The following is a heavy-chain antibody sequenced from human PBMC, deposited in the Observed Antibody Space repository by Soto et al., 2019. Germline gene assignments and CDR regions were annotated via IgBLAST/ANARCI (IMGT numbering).Heavy chain of an antibody. CDR1: GFSVTNNY. CDR3: ARGRGRTGYLGREHYFDG. V-gene: IGHV3-66*01. J-gene: IGHJ4*02. D-gene: IGHD3-9*01. CDR2: IDIGGNT. Sequence: EVQMVESGGGVVQPGGSLRLSCAASGFSVTNNYMNWVRQAPGKGLEWVSIIDIGGNTYYADSVKDRFTISRDDSKNTLYLQMASLRPEDTAVYFCARGRGRTGYLGREHYFDGWGQGTLVTVSP.